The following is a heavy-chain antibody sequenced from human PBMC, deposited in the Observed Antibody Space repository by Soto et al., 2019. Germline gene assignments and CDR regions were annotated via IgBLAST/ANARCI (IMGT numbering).Heavy chain of an antibody. J-gene: IGHJ4*02. CDR3: ARAYCSSTSCYAGGWYYFDY. CDR2: TIPILGIA. Sequence: QVQLVQSGAEVKKPGSSVKVSCKASGGTFSSYTISWVRQDPGEGLEWMGRTIPILGIANYAQKFQGRVTITADKSTSTAYMELSSLRSEDTAVYYCARAYCSSTSCYAGGWYYFDYWGQGTLVTVSS. D-gene: IGHD2-2*01. V-gene: IGHV1-69*02. CDR1: GGTFSSYT.